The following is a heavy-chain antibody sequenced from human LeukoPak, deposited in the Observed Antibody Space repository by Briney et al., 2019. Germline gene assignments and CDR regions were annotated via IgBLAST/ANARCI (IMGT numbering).Heavy chain of an antibody. Sequence: SEILSLTCTVSGGSISSSSYSWGWIRQPPGKGLEWIGSIYYSGSTYYNPSLKSRVTISVDTSKNQFSLKLSSVTAADTAVYYCASLRIDQSYFDYWGQGTLVTVSS. V-gene: IGHV4-39*01. CDR1: GGSISSSSYS. CDR2: IYYSGST. D-gene: IGHD1-26*01. CDR3: ASLRIDQSYFDY. J-gene: IGHJ4*02.